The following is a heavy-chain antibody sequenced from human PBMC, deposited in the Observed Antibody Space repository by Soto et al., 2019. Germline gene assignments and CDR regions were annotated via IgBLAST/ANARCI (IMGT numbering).Heavy chain of an antibody. V-gene: IGHV3-23*01. CDR3: AKDPGSSGWYSGAFDI. D-gene: IGHD6-19*01. CDR1: GFTFSSYA. Sequence: EVQLLASGGGLVQPGGSLRLSCAASGFTFSSYAMSWVRQAPGKGLEWVSAISGSGGSTYYADSVKGRFTISRDNSKNTLYLQMNSLRAEDTAVYYCAKDPGSSGWYSGAFDIWGQGTMVTVSS. J-gene: IGHJ3*02. CDR2: ISGSGGST.